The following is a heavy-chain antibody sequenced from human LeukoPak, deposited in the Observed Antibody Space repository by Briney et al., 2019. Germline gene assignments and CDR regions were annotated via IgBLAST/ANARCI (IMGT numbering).Heavy chain of an antibody. J-gene: IGHJ4*02. CDR2: ISGSGGST. V-gene: IGHV3-23*01. D-gene: IGHD3-10*01. CDR3: AKVAHYYGSGSYYEYYFDY. Sequence: PGGSLRLSCAASGFTFSSYAMSWVRQAPGEGLEWVSAISGSGGSTYYADSVKGRFTISRDNSKNTLYLQMNSLRAEDTAVYYCAKVAHYYGSGSYYEYYFDYWGQGTLVTVSS. CDR1: GFTFSSYA.